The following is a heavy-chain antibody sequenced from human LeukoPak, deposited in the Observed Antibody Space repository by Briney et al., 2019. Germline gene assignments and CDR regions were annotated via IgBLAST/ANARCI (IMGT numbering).Heavy chain of an antibody. Sequence: GGSLRLSCTTSKFNFNSYGMTWVRQAPGKGPEWVSSISGSGGNTQYAASVQGRFTISRDNSKNTLYLQMNSLRAEDTAVYYCAKDPNGDYIGTFDIWGQGTMATVSS. CDR2: ISGSGGNT. CDR3: AKDPNGDYIGTFDI. V-gene: IGHV3-23*01. J-gene: IGHJ3*02. D-gene: IGHD4-17*01. CDR1: KFNFNSYG.